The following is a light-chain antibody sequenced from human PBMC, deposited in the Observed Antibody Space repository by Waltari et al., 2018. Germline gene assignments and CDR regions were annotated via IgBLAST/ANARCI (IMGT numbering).Light chain of an antibody. Sequence: QSALTQSAFVSGSPGQSITISCTGTSSYVGCYSYVSWYQQQPDKAPKLLIYDVSNRALGVSNRFSGSKSGNTASLTISGLQAEDESDYYCSSFTSKSTWVFGGGTKLTVL. CDR1: SSYVGCYSY. J-gene: IGLJ3*02. CDR3: SSFTSKSTWV. V-gene: IGLV2-14*03. CDR2: DVS.